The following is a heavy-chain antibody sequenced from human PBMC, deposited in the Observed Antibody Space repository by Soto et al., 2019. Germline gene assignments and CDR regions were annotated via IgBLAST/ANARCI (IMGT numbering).Heavy chain of an antibody. CDR2: IWYDGSNK. Sequence: PGGSLRLSCAASGFTFSSYGMHWVRQAPGKGLEWVAVIWYDGSNKYYADSVKGRFTISRDNSKNTLYLQMNSLRAEDTAVYYCARGFSYGSSWHAGLGRYYYYGMDVWGQGTTVTVSS. CDR3: ARGFSYGSSWHAGLGRYYYYGMDV. CDR1: GFTFSSYG. D-gene: IGHD6-13*01. V-gene: IGHV3-33*01. J-gene: IGHJ6*02.